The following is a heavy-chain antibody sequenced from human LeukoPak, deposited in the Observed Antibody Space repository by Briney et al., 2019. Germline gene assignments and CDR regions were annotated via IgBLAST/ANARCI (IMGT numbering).Heavy chain of an antibody. J-gene: IGHJ6*02. V-gene: IGHV3-23*01. CDR2: ISGSGGST. CDR3: AKDLSSGWTYYYYYGMDV. Sequence: PGGSLRLSCAASGFTFSRYAMSWVRQAPGKGLEWVSAISGSGGSTYYADSVKGRFTISRDNSKNTLYLQMNSLRAEDTAVYYCAKDLSSGWTYYYYYGMDVWGQGTTVTVSS. CDR1: GFTFSRYA. D-gene: IGHD6-19*01.